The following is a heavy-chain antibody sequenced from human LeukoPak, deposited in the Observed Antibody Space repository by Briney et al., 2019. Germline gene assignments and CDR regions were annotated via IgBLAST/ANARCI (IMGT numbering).Heavy chain of an antibody. Sequence: ASAKVSCKVSGGTFSSYAISWVRQAPGQGLEWMGGIIPIFGTANYAQKFQGRVTITADESTSTAYMELSSLRSEDTAVYYCAGSRLGSSGYYEGYYFDYWGQGTLVTASS. CDR1: GGTFSSYA. CDR3: AGSRLGSSGYYEGYYFDY. V-gene: IGHV1-69*13. D-gene: IGHD3-22*01. CDR2: IIPIFGTA. J-gene: IGHJ4*02.